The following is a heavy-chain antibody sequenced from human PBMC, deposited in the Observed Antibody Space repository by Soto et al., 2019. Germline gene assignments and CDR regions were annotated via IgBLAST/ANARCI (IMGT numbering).Heavy chain of an antibody. CDR1: GFTFSSYA. D-gene: IGHD1-1*01. CDR3: ARDSVQLERRLHDAFDI. CDR2: ISYDGSNK. V-gene: IGHV3-30-3*01. Sequence: PGGSLRLSCAASGFTFSSYAMHWVRQAPGKGLEWVAVISYDGSNKYYADSVKGRFTISRDNSKNTLYLQMNSLRAEDTAVYYCARDSVQLERRLHDAFDIWGQGTMVTVSS. J-gene: IGHJ3*02.